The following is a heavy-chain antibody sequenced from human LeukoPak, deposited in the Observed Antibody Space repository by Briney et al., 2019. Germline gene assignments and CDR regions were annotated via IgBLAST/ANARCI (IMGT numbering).Heavy chain of an antibody. Sequence: GGSLRLSCAASGFTFSNYDVSWIRQALGKGLEWVSVIGSAGNTYYADSVKGRFTISRDNFKNTLYLQMNSLRAEDTAVYYCAKARGTYDSSGYYFRPFDFWGQGSLVTVSS. V-gene: IGHV3-23*01. CDR3: AKARGTYDSSGYYFRPFDF. CDR1: GFTFSNYD. D-gene: IGHD3-22*01. J-gene: IGHJ4*02. CDR2: IGSAGNT.